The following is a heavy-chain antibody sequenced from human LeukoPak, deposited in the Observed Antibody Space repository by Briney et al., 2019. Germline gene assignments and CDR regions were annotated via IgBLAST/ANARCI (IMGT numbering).Heavy chain of an antibody. D-gene: IGHD6-19*01. CDR2: VCHTGST. Sequence: SETLSLTCTVSGGSISGYCWDWIRQPPGKGLEWIGYVCHTGSTNSNPSLKSRVTLSVDTSKNQFSLRLTSVTAADTAVYFCAREMTYTGGWGPFDYWGQGTLVTVSS. V-gene: IGHV4-59*01. J-gene: IGHJ4*02. CDR3: AREMTYTGGWGPFDY. CDR1: GGSISGYC.